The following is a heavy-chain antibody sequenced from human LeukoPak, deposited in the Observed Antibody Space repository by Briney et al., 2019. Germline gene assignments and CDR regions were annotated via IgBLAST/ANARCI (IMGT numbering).Heavy chain of an antibody. J-gene: IGHJ4*02. D-gene: IGHD3-10*01. CDR3: ARVGYGSGSPNIY. CDR1: GYTFTSYD. Sequence: ASVKVSCKASGYTFTSYDINWVRQATGQGLEWMGWMNPNSGNTGYAQKFQGRVTMTRNTSISTAYMELSSLRSEDTAVHCCARVGYGSGSPNIYWGQGTLVTVSS. V-gene: IGHV1-8*01. CDR2: MNPNSGNT.